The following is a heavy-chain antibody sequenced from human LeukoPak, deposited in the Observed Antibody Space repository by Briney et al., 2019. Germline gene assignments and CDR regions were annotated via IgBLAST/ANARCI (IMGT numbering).Heavy chain of an antibody. CDR3: ARGIRRIGGAKGYFDY. Sequence: SETLSLTCIVSGGSISSGDYYWSWIRQPPGKGLEWIGYIYYSGSTYYNPSLKSRVTISVDTSKNQFSLKLSSVTAADTAVYYCARGIRRIGGAKGYFDYWGQGTLVTVSS. V-gene: IGHV4-30-4*08. J-gene: IGHJ4*02. D-gene: IGHD2-21*01. CDR1: GGSISSGDYY. CDR2: IYYSGST.